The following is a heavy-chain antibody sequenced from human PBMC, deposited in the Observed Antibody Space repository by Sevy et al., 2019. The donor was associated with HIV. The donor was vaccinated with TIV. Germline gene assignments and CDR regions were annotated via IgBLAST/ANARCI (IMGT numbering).Heavy chain of an antibody. D-gene: IGHD3-9*01. CDR2: ISGSGGST. CDR3: AKDFEREYYDILTGYYLNAFDI. Sequence: GGSLRLSCAASGFTFSSYAMSWVRQAPGKGLEWVSAISGSGGSTYYADSVKGRFTISGDNSKNTLYLQMNSLRAEDTAVYYCAKDFEREYYDILTGYYLNAFDIWGQGTMVTVSS. J-gene: IGHJ3*02. V-gene: IGHV3-23*01. CDR1: GFTFSSYA.